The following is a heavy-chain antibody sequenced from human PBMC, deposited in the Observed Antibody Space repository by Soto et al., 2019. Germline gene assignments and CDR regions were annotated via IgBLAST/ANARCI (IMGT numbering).Heavy chain of an antibody. CDR1: GFTFSSYA. D-gene: IGHD6-13*01. V-gene: IGHV3-23*01. CDR3: ANGIGYYYDY. CDR2: ISGRGGST. Sequence: EVQLLESGGGLVQPGGSLRLSCAASGFTFSSYAMRWVRQAPGKGLEWVCSISGRGGSTYYADSVKGRFTISRDNSKNSRYLQMNSLRAEDTAVYYCANGIGYYYDYWGQGTLVTVSS. J-gene: IGHJ4*02.